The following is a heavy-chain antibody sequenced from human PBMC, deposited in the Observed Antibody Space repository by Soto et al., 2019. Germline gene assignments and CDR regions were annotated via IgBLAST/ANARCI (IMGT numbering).Heavy chain of an antibody. Sequence: ASVKVSCKASGYTFTSYGISWVRQAPGQGLEWMGWISAYNGNTNYAQKLQGRVTMTTDTSTSTAYMELRSLRSDDTAVYYCARAYCSSTSCVGGWFDPWGQGTLVTVSS. J-gene: IGHJ5*02. D-gene: IGHD2-2*01. CDR1: GYTFTSYG. V-gene: IGHV1-18*01. CDR2: ISAYNGNT. CDR3: ARAYCSSTSCVGGWFDP.